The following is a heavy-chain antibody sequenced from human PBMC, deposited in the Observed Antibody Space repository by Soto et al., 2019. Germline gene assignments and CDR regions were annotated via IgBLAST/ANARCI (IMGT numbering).Heavy chain of an antibody. CDR1: GFTFSSYS. Sequence: PGGSLRLSCAASGFTFSSYSMNWVRQAPGKGLEWVSSISSSSSYIYYADSVKGRFTISRDNAKNSLYLQMNSLRAEDTAVYYCARGVRWFGELLRAYPFDPWGQGTLVTVSS. V-gene: IGHV3-21*01. CDR3: ARGVRWFGELLRAYPFDP. CDR2: ISSSSSYI. D-gene: IGHD3-10*01. J-gene: IGHJ5*02.